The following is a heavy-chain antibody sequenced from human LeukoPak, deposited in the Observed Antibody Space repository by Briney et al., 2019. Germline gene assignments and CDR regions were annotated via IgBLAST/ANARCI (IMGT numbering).Heavy chain of an antibody. J-gene: IGHJ4*02. CDR3: ARDRYYYDSSGYLYFDY. CDR1: GGSINSYY. Sequence: SETLSLTCTVSGGSINSYYWSWIRQPAGKGLEWIGRIHTSGSTNYNPSLKSRVTMSVDTSKNQFSLKLSSVTAADTAVYYCARDRYYYDSSGYLYFDYWGQGTLVTVSS. CDR2: IHTSGST. V-gene: IGHV4-4*07. D-gene: IGHD3-22*01.